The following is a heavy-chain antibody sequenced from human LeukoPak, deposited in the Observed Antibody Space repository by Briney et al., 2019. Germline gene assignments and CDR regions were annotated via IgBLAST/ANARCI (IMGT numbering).Heavy chain of an antibody. D-gene: IGHD5-12*01. CDR2: ISGSGGST. J-gene: IGHJ4*02. CDR1: GFTFSSYA. Sequence: GSLRLSCAASGFTFSSYAMSWVRPAPGKGLEWVSAISGSGGSTYYADSVKGRFTISRDNSKNALYLQMNSLRAEDTAVYYCAKSPYSGYNFDYWGQGTLVTVSS. CDR3: AKSPYSGYNFDY. V-gene: IGHV3-23*01.